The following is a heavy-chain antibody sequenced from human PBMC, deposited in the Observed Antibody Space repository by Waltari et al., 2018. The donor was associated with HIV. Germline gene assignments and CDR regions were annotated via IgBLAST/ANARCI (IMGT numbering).Heavy chain of an antibody. V-gene: IGHV4-4*07. CDR2: IYTSGST. Sequence: QVQLQESGPGLVKPSETLSLTCTVSGGSISSYYWSWVRQPAGKGLEWIGRIYTSGSTNYSPTLKSRVTMSVDTSKNQCSLKLSSVTAADTAVYYCARGKVGGSGWYEDCDYWGQGTLVTVSS. CDR3: ARGKVGGSGWYEDCDY. CDR1: GGSISSYY. J-gene: IGHJ4*02. D-gene: IGHD6-19*01.